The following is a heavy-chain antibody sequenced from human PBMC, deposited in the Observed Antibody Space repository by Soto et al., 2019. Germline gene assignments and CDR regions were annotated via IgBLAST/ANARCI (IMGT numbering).Heavy chain of an antibody. D-gene: IGHD6-13*01. V-gene: IGHV4-59*01. Sequence: SETLSLTCTVSGDSISRYYWGWIRQSPDKGLEWNGSMFHSGRTNYNPSLKSRVTMSLDTSKNQLSLKLSSVTAVDTAVYYCARGSSRFQDPYYYYAMDVWGQGTTVTVSS. J-gene: IGHJ6*02. CDR3: ARGSSRFQDPYYYYAMDV. CDR1: GDSISRYY. CDR2: MFHSGRT.